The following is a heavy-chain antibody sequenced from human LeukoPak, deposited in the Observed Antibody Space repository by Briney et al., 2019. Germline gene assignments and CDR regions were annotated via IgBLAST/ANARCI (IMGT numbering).Heavy chain of an antibody. CDR2: INSDGSST. D-gene: IGHD1-1*01. Sequence: PGGSLRLSCAASGFTFSSYSMNWVRQAPGKGLEWVSRINSDGSSTSYADSVRGRFTISRDNSKNPLYLQMNSLRAEDTAVYYGATAPHADSTGYSYYYMDVWGKGTTVTVSS. CDR3: ATAPHADSTGYSYYYMDV. CDR1: GFTFSSYS. V-gene: IGHV3-74*01. J-gene: IGHJ6*03.